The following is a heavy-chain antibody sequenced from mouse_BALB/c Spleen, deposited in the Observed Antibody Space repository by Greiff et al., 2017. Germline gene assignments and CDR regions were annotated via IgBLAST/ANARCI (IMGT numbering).Heavy chain of an antibody. Sequence: EVHLVESGAELVKPGASVKLSCTASGFNIKDTYMHWVKQRPEQGLEWIGRIDPANGNTKYDPKFQGKATITADTSSNTAYLQLSSLTSEDTAVYYCARYYYGSSYWYFDVWGAGTTVTVSS. CDR1: GFNIKDTY. D-gene: IGHD1-1*01. V-gene: IGHV14-3*02. J-gene: IGHJ1*01. CDR3: ARYYYGSSYWYFDV. CDR2: IDPANGNT.